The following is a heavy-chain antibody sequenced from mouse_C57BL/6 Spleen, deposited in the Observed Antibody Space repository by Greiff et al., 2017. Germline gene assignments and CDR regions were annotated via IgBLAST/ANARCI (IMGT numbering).Heavy chain of an antibody. D-gene: IGHD4-1*02. CDR1: GYTFTSYW. V-gene: IGHV1-64*01. CDR2: IHPNSGST. J-gene: IGHJ4*01. Sequence: QVQLQQPGAELVKPGASVTLSCKASGYTFTSYWMHWVKQRPGQGLEWIGMIHPNSGSTNYNEKFKSKATLTVDKSSSTAYMQLSSLTSEDSAVYYCARSQLGRFYAMDYWGQGTSVTVSS. CDR3: ARSQLGRFYAMDY.